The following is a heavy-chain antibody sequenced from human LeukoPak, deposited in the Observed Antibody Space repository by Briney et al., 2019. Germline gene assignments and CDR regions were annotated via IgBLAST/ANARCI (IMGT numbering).Heavy chain of an antibody. J-gene: IGHJ4*02. CDR1: GFTFSSYW. CDR2: INSDGSST. V-gene: IGHV3-74*01. D-gene: IGHD5-12*01. Sequence: PGGSLRLSCAACGFTFSSYWMHWVRQAPGKGLMWVSRINSDGSSTSYADSVKGRFTISRDNAKNTLYLQMNSLRAEDTAVFYCARVGQAGYVGYPLDYRGQGTLVTVSS. CDR3: ARVGQAGYVGYPLDY.